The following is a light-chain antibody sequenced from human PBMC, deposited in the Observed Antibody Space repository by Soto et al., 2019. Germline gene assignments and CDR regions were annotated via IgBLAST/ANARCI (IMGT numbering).Light chain of an antibody. J-gene: IGKJ4*01. CDR1: QDISNY. V-gene: IGKV1-33*01. CDR3: QQYDNLPLP. CDR2: DAS. Sequence: DIRMTQSPATLSVSVGDRVTITCQASQDISNYLNWYQQKPGKAPKLLIYDASNLETGVPSRFSGSGSGTDFTFTISSLQPEDIATYYCQQYDNLPLPFGGGTKVDIK.